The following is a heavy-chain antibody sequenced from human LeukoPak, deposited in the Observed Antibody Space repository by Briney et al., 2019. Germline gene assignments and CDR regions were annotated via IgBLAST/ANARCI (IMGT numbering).Heavy chain of an antibody. J-gene: IGHJ3*02. D-gene: IGHD3-22*01. Sequence: AGGSLRLSCAASGFTFSSYSMNWVRQAPGKGLEWVSSISSSSSYIYYADSVKGRFTISRDNAKNSLYLQMNSLRAEDTAVYYCAREYYYDSSGYSDAFDIWGQGTMVTVSS. CDR2: ISSSSSYI. CDR3: AREYYYDSSGYSDAFDI. V-gene: IGHV3-21*01. CDR1: GFTFSSYS.